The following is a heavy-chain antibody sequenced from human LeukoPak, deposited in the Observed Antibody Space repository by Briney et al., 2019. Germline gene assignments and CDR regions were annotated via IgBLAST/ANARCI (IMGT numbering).Heavy chain of an antibody. CDR1: GYTFTSYD. V-gene: IGHV1-8*01. CDR3: ARGRGGIATAGKDY. Sequence: GASVTVSCKASGYTFTSYDINWVRQAPGQGLEWMGWMNPNSGNTGYAQKFQGRVTMTRNTSISTAYMELSSLRSEDTAVYYCARGRGGIATAGKDYWGQGTLVTVSS. CDR2: MNPNSGNT. J-gene: IGHJ4*02. D-gene: IGHD6-13*01.